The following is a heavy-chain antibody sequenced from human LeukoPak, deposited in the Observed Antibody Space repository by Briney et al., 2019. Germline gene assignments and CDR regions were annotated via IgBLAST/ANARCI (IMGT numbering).Heavy chain of an antibody. CDR1: GGSISSYY. D-gene: IGHD3-9*01. CDR3: ARGDILTGYYAHMDV. V-gene: IGHV4-59*01. J-gene: IGHJ6*03. Sequence: SETLSLTCTVSGGSISSYYWSWIRQPPGKGLEWIGYIYYSGSTNYNPSLKSRVTISVDTSKNQFSLKLSSVTAADTAVYYCARGDILTGYYAHMDVWGKGTTVTISS. CDR2: IYYSGST.